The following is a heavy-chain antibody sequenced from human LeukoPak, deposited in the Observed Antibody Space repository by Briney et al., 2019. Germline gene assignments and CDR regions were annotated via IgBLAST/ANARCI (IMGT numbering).Heavy chain of an antibody. J-gene: IGHJ4*02. Sequence: SETLSLTXAVYGGSFSGYYWSWIGQPPGKGLEWIGEINHSGSTNYNPSLKSRVTISVDTSKNQFSLKLSSVTAADTAVYYCAREVTMVRGVLYYFDYWGQGTLVTVSS. V-gene: IGHV4-34*01. CDR3: AREVTMVRGVLYYFDY. CDR1: GGSFSGYY. D-gene: IGHD3-10*01. CDR2: INHSGST.